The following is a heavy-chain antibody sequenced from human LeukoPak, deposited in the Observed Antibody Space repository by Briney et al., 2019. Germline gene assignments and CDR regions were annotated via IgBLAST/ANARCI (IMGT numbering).Heavy chain of an antibody. D-gene: IGHD2-15*01. CDR2: ISGSGGST. J-gene: IGHJ4*02. V-gene: IGHV3-23*01. CDR3: APGVAAHYFDY. CDR1: GFTFSSYA. Sequence: GGSLRLSCAASGFTFSSYAMCWVRQAPGKGLEWVSAISGSGGSTYYADSVKGRFTISRDNSKNTLYLQMNSLRAEDTAVYYCAPGVAAHYFDYWGQGTLVTVSS.